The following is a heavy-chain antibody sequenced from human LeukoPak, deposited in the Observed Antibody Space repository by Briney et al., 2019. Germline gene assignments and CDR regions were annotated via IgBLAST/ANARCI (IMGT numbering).Heavy chain of an antibody. Sequence: PSETLSLTCTVSGGSISSHYWSWIRQPPGKGLEWIGYIYFSGYTNYNPSLKSRVTISVDTSKNQFSLKLSSVTAADTAVYYCARNERRAQKVTYYYYYYYMDVWGKGTTVTVSS. D-gene: IGHD6-25*01. CDR2: IYFSGYT. CDR3: ARNERRAQKVTYYYYYYYMDV. V-gene: IGHV4-59*11. J-gene: IGHJ6*03. CDR1: GGSISSHY.